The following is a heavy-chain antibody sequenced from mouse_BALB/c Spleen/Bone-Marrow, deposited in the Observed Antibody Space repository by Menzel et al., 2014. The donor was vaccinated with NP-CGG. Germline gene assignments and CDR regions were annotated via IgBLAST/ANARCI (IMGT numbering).Heavy chain of an antibody. D-gene: IGHD4-1*01. CDR1: GYTFTSYW. CDR3: TRSGTLGAMDY. CDR2: IYPSGSYT. Sequence: VQLQQSGAELVRPGASVKLSCKASGYTFTSYWINWVKQRPGQGLEWIGNIYPSGSYTNYNQKFKDKATLTVDKSSSTAYMQLSSPTSEDSAVYYCTRSGTLGAMDYWGQGTSVTVSS. J-gene: IGHJ4*01. V-gene: IGHV1-69*02.